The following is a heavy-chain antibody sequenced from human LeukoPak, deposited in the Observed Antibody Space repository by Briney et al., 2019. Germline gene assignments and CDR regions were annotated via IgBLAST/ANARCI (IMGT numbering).Heavy chain of an antibody. J-gene: IGHJ5*02. V-gene: IGHV3-23*01. CDR1: GFTFSTYA. CDR2: ISGSGGST. D-gene: IGHD2-2*01. CDR3: VKDGGFIVVVPAASFDP. Sequence: GGSLRLSCAASGFTFSTYAMSWVRQAPGKGLEWVSAISGSGGSTYYADSVKGRFTISRDNSKNTLYLQMNSLRAEDTAVYYCVKDGGFIVVVPAASFDPWGQGTLVTVSS.